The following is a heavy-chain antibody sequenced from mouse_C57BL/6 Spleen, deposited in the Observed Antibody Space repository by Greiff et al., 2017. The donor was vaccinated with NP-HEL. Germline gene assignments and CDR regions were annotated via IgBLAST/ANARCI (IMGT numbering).Heavy chain of an antibody. CDR1: GYSFTGYY. CDR2: INPSTGGT. V-gene: IGHV1-42*01. CDR3: ARGGNWDGGFAY. J-gene: IGHJ3*01. D-gene: IGHD4-1*01. Sequence: VQLQQSGPELVKPGASVKISCKASGYSFTGYYMNWVKQSPEKSLEWIGEINPSTGGTTYNQKFKAKATLTVDKSSSTAYMQLKSLTSEDSAVYYCARGGNWDGGFAYWGQGTLVTVSA.